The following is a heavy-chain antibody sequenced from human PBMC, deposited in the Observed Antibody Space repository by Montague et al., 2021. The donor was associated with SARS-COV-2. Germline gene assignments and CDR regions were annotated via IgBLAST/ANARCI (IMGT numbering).Heavy chain of an antibody. CDR3: ARLRDGVVPSPILGVGPYYSYYYIDV. D-gene: IGHD3-10*01. CDR2: INHGGST. CDR1: GRSFSGYY. J-gene: IGHJ6*03. V-gene: IGHV4-34*01. Sequence: SETLSLTCAVHGRSFSGYYWNWIRQPPGKGLEWIGEINHGGSTKYSPSLKSRLTISADTSKNQFSLKLTSVAAADTAVYYCARLRDGVVPSPILGVGPYYSYYYIDVWGRGTTVTVSS.